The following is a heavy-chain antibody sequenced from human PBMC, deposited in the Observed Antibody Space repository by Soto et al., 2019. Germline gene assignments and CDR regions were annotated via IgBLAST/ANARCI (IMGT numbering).Heavy chain of an antibody. J-gene: IGHJ4*02. CDR1: GITLTPYE. CDR3: ASDFWSEFW. V-gene: IGHV3-48*03. Sequence: EVQLVESGGGLVQPGGSLRLSCAVSGITLTPYEMNWVRQAPGKGLEWISYISGSSSMIYYADSVKGRFTVSRDNAKNSLFLQMNSLRAEDTAVYYCASDFWSEFWWGQGTPVTVSS. D-gene: IGHD3-3*01. CDR2: ISGSSSMI.